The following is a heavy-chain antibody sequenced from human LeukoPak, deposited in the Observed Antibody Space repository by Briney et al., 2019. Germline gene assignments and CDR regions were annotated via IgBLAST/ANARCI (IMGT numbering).Heavy chain of an antibody. Sequence: PSETLSLTCTVSGGSISSYYWSWIRQPAGKALERIGRIYSSGSTNYNPSLKSRVTMSVDTSKNQFSLKLSSVTAADTAVYYCARHSSSWYYFDYWGQGTLVTVSS. V-gene: IGHV4-4*07. CDR2: IYSSGST. D-gene: IGHD6-13*01. CDR3: ARHSSSWYYFDY. CDR1: GGSISSYY. J-gene: IGHJ4*02.